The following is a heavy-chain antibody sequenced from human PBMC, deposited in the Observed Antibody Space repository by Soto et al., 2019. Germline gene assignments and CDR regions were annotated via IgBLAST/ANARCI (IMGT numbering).Heavy chain of an antibody. CDR3: ARDTAVAGHYFQH. V-gene: IGHV3-11*01. J-gene: IGHJ1*01. D-gene: IGHD6-19*01. CDR1: GFTFSSYY. Sequence: GGSLRLSCAASGFTFSSYYMSWIRQAPGKGLEWVSYISSSGSTIYYADSVKGRFTISRDNAKNSLYLQMNSLRAEDTAVYYCARDTAVAGHYFQHWGQGTLVTVSS. CDR2: ISSSGSTI.